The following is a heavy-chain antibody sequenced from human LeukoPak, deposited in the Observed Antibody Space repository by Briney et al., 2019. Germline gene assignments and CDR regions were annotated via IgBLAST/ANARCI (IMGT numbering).Heavy chain of an antibody. CDR3: AREGGSGSSN. D-gene: IGHD3-10*01. CDR2: INHSGST. CDR1: GYSISSGYY. V-gene: IGHV4-38-2*02. J-gene: IGHJ4*02. Sequence: PSETLSLTCTVSGYSISSGYYWGWIRQPPGKGLEWIGEINHSGSTYYNPSLKSRVTISLDTSKNQFSLNVSSVTAADTSVYYCAREGGSGSSNWGQGTLVTVSS.